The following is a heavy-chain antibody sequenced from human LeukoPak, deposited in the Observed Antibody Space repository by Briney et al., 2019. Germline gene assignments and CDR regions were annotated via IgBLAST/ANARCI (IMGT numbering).Heavy chain of an antibody. Sequence: GGSLRLSCAASGFTFSSYAMSWVRQAPGKGLEWVSAITNSGDNTYYADSVKGRFTISRDNSKNTLYLQINSLRAEDTAIYYCAKAPMEDSWYIHFDYWGQGTLVTVSS. J-gene: IGHJ4*02. CDR1: GFTFSSYA. CDR2: ITNSGDNT. CDR3: AKAPMEDSWYIHFDY. D-gene: IGHD6-13*01. V-gene: IGHV3-23*01.